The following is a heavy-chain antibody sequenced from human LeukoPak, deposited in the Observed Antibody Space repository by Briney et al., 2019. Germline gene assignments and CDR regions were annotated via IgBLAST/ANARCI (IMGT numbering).Heavy chain of an antibody. Sequence: GGSLRLSCAASGFTFSSYSMNWVRQAPGKGLEWVSSISSSSSYIYYADSVKGRFTISRDNAKNSLYLQTNSLRAEDTAVYYCARDNGLTIFGVVIIGLDVWGQGTTVTVSS. CDR1: GFTFSSYS. D-gene: IGHD3-3*01. J-gene: IGHJ6*02. CDR3: ARDNGLTIFGVVIIGLDV. V-gene: IGHV3-21*01. CDR2: ISSSSSYI.